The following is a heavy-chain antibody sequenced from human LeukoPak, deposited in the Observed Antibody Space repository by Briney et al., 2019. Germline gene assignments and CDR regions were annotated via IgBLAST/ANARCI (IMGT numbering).Heavy chain of an antibody. CDR1: GYPFTMYY. Sequence: GASVKVSCKASGYPFTMYYIHWVRQAPGQGLEWMGPLNPHNGYTHSPQKFQGRVTVSRDTSINTAYMEVSRLRSDDTAVYYCARVAYGDDATHCDNWGQGTLVTVSS. CDR3: ARVAYGDDATHCDN. D-gene: IGHD4-17*01. CDR2: LNPHNGYT. J-gene: IGHJ4*02. V-gene: IGHV1-2*06.